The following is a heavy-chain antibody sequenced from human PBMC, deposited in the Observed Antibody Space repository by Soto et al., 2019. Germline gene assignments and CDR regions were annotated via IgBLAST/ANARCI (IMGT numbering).Heavy chain of an antibody. CDR2: INHSGST. J-gene: IGHJ5*02. D-gene: IGHD3-16*01. V-gene: IGHV4-34*01. CDR3: ARGGGSIGGYGGGGVWFHP. CDR1: GGSFSGYY. Sequence: QVQLQQWGAGLLKPSETLSLTCAVYGGSFSGYYWSWIRQPPGKGLEWIGEINHSGSTNYNPSLKSRVPKPEDPARNRFSRRLRSVPPGDTAVYYWARGGGSIGGYGGGGVWFHPWGQGTLVTVSS.